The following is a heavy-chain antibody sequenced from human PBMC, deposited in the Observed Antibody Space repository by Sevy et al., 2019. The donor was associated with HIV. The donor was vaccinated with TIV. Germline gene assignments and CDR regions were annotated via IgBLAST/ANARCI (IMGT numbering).Heavy chain of an antibody. D-gene: IGHD3-22*01. CDR1: GYTLTGFS. V-gene: IGHV1-24*01. CDR3: ATTKDYYDSSGYPFDY. Sequence: ASVKVSCKVTGYTLTGFSMHWVRQTPGKGLEWMGTFDPEDGETIYAQKFQGRVIMTEDTSADTAHMDLSSLTSADTAVYYCATTKDYYDSSGYPFDYWGQGTLVTVSS. J-gene: IGHJ4*02. CDR2: FDPEDGET.